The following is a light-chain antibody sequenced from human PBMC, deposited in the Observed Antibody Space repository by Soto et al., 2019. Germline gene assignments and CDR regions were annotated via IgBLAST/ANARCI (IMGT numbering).Light chain of an antibody. CDR1: HNVFSNSNNKNL. CDR2: WAS. Sequence: DTVMTQSPHALAVFLGERATINCKSSHNVFSNSNNKNLLAWYQQKPGQPPQLIICWASTRESGVPERFSGSGSGTDFTLTISSLEPEDFAVYYCQQCCNWITFGQGARLEIK. J-gene: IGKJ5*01. CDR3: QQCCNWIT. V-gene: IGKV4-1*01.